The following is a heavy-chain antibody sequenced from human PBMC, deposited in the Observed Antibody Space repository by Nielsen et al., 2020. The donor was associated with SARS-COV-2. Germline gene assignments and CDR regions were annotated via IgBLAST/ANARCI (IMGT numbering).Heavy chain of an antibody. CDR1: GGSISSGGYY. Sequence: SETLSLTCTVSGGSISSGGYYWSWIRQHPGKGLEWIGYIYYSGSTYYNPSLKSRVTISVDTSKNQFSLKLSSVTAADTARYYCAREGQDDSGTERHGMDVWGQGTTVTVSS. V-gene: IGHV4-31*03. CDR3: AREGQDDSGTERHGMDV. D-gene: IGHD3-10*01. J-gene: IGHJ6*02. CDR2: IYYSGST.